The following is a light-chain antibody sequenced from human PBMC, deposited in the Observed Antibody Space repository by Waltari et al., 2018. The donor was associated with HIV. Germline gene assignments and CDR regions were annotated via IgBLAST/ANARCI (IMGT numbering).Light chain of an antibody. CDR1: GSDIGLYDL. V-gene: IGLV2-14*01. J-gene: IGLJ2*01. CDR2: GVS. CDR3: SAYTMSGSLV. Sequence: QSALTQPASLSGSPGQSITITGSGTGSDIGLYDLVSWYRQEPGKAPRLLIYGVSNRPSEISRRFSGSKARTTASLTISALQADDEGDYYCSAYTMSGSLVFGGGTKLTVL.